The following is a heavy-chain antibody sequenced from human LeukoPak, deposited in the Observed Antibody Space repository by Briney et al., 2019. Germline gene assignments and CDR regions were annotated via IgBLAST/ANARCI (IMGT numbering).Heavy chain of an antibody. V-gene: IGHV1-46*01. D-gene: IGHD3-3*01. J-gene: IGHJ4*02. CDR3: ARVRGAYDFWSGYNDY. Sequence: GASVKVSCKASGYTFTSYYMHWVRQAPGQGLEWMGIINPSGGSTSYAQKFQGRVTMTRDTSTSTVYMELSSLRSEDTAVYYCARVRGAYDFWSGYNDYWGQGTLVTVSS. CDR1: GYTFTSYY. CDR2: INPSGGST.